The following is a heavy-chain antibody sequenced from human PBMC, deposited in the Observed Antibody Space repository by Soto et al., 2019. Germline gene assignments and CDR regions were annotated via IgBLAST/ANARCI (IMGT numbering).Heavy chain of an antibody. CDR3: TTDSRH. Sequence: ESGGGLVKPGGSLRLSCAASGFTFSSAWMSWVRQAPGKGLEWVGRIKSNSEGGTTDYAAPARGRFTISRDDSKNTAYLQMSSLKTEDTAIYYCTTDSRHWGQGTLVTVSS. CDR2: IKSNSEGGTT. CDR1: GFTFSSAW. J-gene: IGHJ4*02. V-gene: IGHV3-15*01.